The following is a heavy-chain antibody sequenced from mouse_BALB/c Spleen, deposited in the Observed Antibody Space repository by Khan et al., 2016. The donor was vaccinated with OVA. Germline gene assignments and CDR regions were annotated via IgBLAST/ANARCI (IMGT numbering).Heavy chain of an antibody. Sequence: QMLLQQSGTELARPGASVKLSCKASGYTFTSYWMQWVKQRPGQGLEWIGAVYPGDGNSRYTQKFKGKATLTADKSSSTAYIQLSSLASEDSAVYYGARGGITTGYFDYWGQGTTLTVSS. D-gene: IGHD1-1*01. CDR2: VYPGDGNS. V-gene: IGHV1-87*01. J-gene: IGHJ2*01. CDR1: GYTFTSYW. CDR3: ARGGITTGYFDY.